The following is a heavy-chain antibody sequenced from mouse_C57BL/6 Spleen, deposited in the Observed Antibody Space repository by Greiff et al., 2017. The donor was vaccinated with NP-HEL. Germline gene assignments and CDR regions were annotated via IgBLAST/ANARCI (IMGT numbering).Heavy chain of an antibody. CDR1: GYTFTDYE. CDR2: IDPETGGT. D-gene: IGHD1-1*01. CDR3: TRKGTTVVATDY. Sequence: QVQLQQSGAELVRPGASVTLSCKASGYTFTDYEMHWVKQTPVHGLEWIGAIDPETGGTAYNQKFKGKAILTADKSSSTAYMELRSLTSEDSAVYYCTRKGTTVVATDYWGQGTTLTVSS. V-gene: IGHV1-15*01. J-gene: IGHJ2*01.